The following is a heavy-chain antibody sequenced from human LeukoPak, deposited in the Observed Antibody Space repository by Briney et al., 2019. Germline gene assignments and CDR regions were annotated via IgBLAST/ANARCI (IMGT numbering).Heavy chain of an antibody. CDR3: ARWNDGWAFDY. J-gene: IGHJ4*02. CDR1: GFTFSSSW. V-gene: IGHV3-7*05. CDR2: IRNDGTED. D-gene: IGHD1-1*01. Sequence: GGSLRLSCAASGFTFSSSWMTWVRQAPGKGLEWVAHIRNDGTEDYYVDSVKGRFTISRDNAKNALYLQMNSLRAEDTAVYYCARWNDGWAFDYWGQGTLVSVSS.